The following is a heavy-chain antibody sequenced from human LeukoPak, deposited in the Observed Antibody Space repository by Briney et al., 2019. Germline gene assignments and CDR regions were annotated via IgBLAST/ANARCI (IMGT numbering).Heavy chain of an antibody. Sequence: ASVTVSCTASGYTFTSYDINWLRRATGQGPEWMGWMNPNSGATGYAQKFQGRVTMTRSTSINTAYMELSSLRSEDTAVYYCARDSLHDIVVVPAAINGDGMDVWGQGTTVTVSS. J-gene: IGHJ6*02. V-gene: IGHV1-8*01. CDR1: GYTFTSYD. CDR3: ARDSLHDIVVVPAAINGDGMDV. D-gene: IGHD2-2*02. CDR2: MNPNSGAT.